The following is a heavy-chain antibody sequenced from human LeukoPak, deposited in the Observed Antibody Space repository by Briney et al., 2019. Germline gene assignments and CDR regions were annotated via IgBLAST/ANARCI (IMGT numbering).Heavy chain of an antibody. Sequence: ASVKVSCKASGGTFSSYAISWVRQAPGQGLEWMGRIIPILGIANYAQKFQGRVTITADKSTSTAYMELSSLRSEDTAVYYCASYQTGYSSGWFFDYWGQGTLSPSPQ. J-gene: IGHJ4*02. D-gene: IGHD6-19*01. CDR3: ASYQTGYSSGWFFDY. V-gene: IGHV1-69*04. CDR1: GGTFSSYA. CDR2: IIPILGIA.